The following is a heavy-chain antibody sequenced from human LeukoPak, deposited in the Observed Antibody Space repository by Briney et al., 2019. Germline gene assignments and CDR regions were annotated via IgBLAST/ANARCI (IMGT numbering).Heavy chain of an antibody. V-gene: IGHV3-30*02. Sequence: PGGSLRLSCAASGFTFSSYGMHWVRQAPGKGLEWVAFIRYDGSNKYYADSVKGRFTISRDNAKNSLYLQMNSLRAEDTAVYYCTTEVDYDSSGYQNWGQGTLVTVSS. CDR1: GFTFSSYG. J-gene: IGHJ4*02. CDR2: IRYDGSNK. CDR3: TTEVDYDSSGYQN. D-gene: IGHD3-22*01.